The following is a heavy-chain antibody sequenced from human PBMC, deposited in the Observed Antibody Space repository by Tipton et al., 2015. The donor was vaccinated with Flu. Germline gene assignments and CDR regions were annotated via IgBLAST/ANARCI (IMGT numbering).Heavy chain of an antibody. Sequence: SLRLSCATSGFTFSTYAMTWVRQAPGKGLEWVSDISGGGGSTKYADSVKGRFTISRDKSKNTLYLQMNTLRVEDTAVYYCAKANTGSYPPDGFDIWGQGTMVTVSS. J-gene: IGHJ3*02. D-gene: IGHD1-26*01. CDR2: ISGGGGST. CDR1: GFTFSTYA. CDR3: AKANTGSYPPDGFDI. V-gene: IGHV3-23*01.